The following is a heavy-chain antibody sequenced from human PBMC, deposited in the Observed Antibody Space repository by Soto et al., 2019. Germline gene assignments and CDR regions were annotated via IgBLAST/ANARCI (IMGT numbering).Heavy chain of an antibody. CDR1: GFTFSSYA. Sequence: EVQLLESGGGLVQPGGSLRLSCAASGFTFSSYAMSWVRQAPGKGLEWVSAISGSGGSTYYAESVKGRFTISRDNSKNTLYLQMNSLRDEDKAVYYCANIRDSSGWYFDYWGQGTLVTVSS. D-gene: IGHD6-19*01. CDR3: ANIRDSSGWYFDY. CDR2: ISGSGGST. J-gene: IGHJ4*02. V-gene: IGHV3-23*01.